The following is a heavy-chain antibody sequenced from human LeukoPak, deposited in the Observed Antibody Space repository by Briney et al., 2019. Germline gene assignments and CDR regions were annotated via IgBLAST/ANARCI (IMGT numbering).Heavy chain of an antibody. CDR3: ARVFDSGSQAYFYYMDV. CDR1: GGSIRGYY. CDR2: IYSSGST. J-gene: IGHJ6*03. Sequence: SETLSLTCNVSGGSIRGYYWSWIRQPPGKGLEWIGYIYSSGSTNYNPSLKSRVTMSVDTSKKQCSLKVSSVTAADTAVYYCARVFDSGSQAYFYYMDVWGKGTTVTVSS. V-gene: IGHV4-59*01. D-gene: IGHD3-10*01.